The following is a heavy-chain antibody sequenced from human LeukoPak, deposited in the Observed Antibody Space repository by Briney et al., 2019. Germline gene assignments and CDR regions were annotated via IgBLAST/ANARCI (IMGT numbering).Heavy chain of an antibody. CDR2: ISAYNGNT. CDR3: ARDFRYSGYDL. V-gene: IGHV1-18*01. CDR1: GYTFTSYG. J-gene: IGHJ4*02. D-gene: IGHD5-12*01. Sequence: ASVTVSCKASGYTFTSYGISWVRQAPGQGLEWMGWISAYNGNTNYAKKLQGRFTMTTDTSTSTAYMELRSLRSDDTAVYYCARDFRYSGYDLWGQGTLVTVSS.